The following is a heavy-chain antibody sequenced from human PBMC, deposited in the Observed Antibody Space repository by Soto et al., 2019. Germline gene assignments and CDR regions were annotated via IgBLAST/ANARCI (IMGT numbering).Heavy chain of an antibody. V-gene: IGHV3-21*01. Sequence: GGSLRLSCAASGFTFSSYSMNWVRQAPGKGLEWVSSINSGSFSINYADSAKGRFSISRDNAQNSLHLQMNNLRAEDTAVYYCARNESSNIYGMDVWGQGTTVTVYS. CDR2: INSGSFSI. J-gene: IGHJ6*02. CDR1: GFTFSSYS. D-gene: IGHD6-6*01. CDR3: ARNESSNIYGMDV.